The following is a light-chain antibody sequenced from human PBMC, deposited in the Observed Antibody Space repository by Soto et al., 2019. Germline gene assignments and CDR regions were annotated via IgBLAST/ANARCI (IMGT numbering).Light chain of an antibody. J-gene: IGKJ4*01. CDR1: QSIHTW. CDR3: QQYDSYPPT. V-gene: IGKV1-5*03. Sequence: DIQMTQFPSTLSASVGDRVTITCRASQSIHTWLAWYQQKPGKAPSLLIYQTSTLERGVPSRFSGGGSGTEFTLTISSLQPADFATYYCQQYDSYPPTFGGGTKVDIK. CDR2: QTS.